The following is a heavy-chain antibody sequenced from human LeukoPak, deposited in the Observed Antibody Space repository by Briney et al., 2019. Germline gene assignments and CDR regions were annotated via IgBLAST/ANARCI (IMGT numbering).Heavy chain of an antibody. J-gene: IGHJ4*02. V-gene: IGHV1-8*03. D-gene: IGHD1-26*01. CDR2: MNPNSGNT. CDR1: GYTFTSYD. Sequence: GASVKVSCKASGYTFTSYDINWVRQATGQGLEWMGWMNPNSGNTGYAQKFQARVTITRNTSISTAYMELSSLRSEDTAVCYCARGDLVGADDTNFDYWGQGTLVTVSS. CDR3: ARGDLVGADDTNFDY.